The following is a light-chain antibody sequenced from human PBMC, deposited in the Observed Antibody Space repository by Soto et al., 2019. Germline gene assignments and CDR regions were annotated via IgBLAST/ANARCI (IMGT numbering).Light chain of an antibody. CDR1: QSVSNNY. J-gene: IGKJ2*01. CDR3: QQYGSSPPYT. Sequence: EVVLTQSPGTLSLSPGERATLSCRASQSVSNNYFAWYQQKPGQAPRLLIFGSSDRATGIPDRFSCSGSGTYFPLTISRLEPEDFAEYYWQQYGSSPPYTFGQGTKLESK. CDR2: GSS. V-gene: IGKV3-20*01.